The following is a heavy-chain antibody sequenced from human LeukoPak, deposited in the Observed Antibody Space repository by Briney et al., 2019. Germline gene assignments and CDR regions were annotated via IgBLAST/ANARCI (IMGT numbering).Heavy chain of an antibody. CDR1: GXTFSSYA. J-gene: IGHJ4*02. CDR3: AKPIVGPKRTHFDS. CDR2: ISDSGGST. D-gene: IGHD1-26*01. Sequence: GGSLRLSCAASGXTFSSYAMSWVRQAPGKGLEWVSAISDSGGSTYYAGSVKGRFTISRDNSKNTLYLQMNSLRAEATAVYYCAKPIVGPKRTHFDSWGQGTLVTVSS. V-gene: IGHV3-23*01.